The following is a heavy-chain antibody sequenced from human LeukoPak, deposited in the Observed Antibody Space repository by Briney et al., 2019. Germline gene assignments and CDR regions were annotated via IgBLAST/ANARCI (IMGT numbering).Heavy chain of an antibody. CDR3: ARGGLKYYYDSSGYRGMDV. V-gene: IGHV3-74*01. Sequence: GGSLRLSCAASGFTFSSYSMNWVRQAPGKGLEWVSRINSDGSSTSYADSVKGRFTISRDNAKNTLYLQMNSLRAEDTAVYYCARGGLKYYYDSSGYRGMDVWGQGTTVTVSS. J-gene: IGHJ6*02. CDR1: GFTFSSYS. D-gene: IGHD3-22*01. CDR2: INSDGSST.